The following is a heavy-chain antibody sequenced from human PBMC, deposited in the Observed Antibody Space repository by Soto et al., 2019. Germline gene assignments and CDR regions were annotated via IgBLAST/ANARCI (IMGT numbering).Heavy chain of an antibody. CDR2: INAGNGNT. CDR3: AAGSSQWRADD. CDR1: GYTFTSYA. V-gene: IGHV1-3*01. Sequence: ASVKVSCKASGYTFTSYAMHWVRQAPGQRLEWMGWINAGNGNTKYSQKFQGRVTITRDTSASTAYMELSSLRSEDTAVYYCAAGSSQWRADDSGQGTLVIVSS. J-gene: IGHJ4*02. D-gene: IGHD6-19*01.